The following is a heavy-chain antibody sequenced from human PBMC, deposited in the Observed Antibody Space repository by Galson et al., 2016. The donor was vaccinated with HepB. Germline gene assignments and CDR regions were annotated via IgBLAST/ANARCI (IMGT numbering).Heavy chain of an antibody. Sequence: SVKVSCKVSGVTFNDYAISFVRQALGQGLEWMGGIIPIFGTVNYAQNFQGRLTITADESTSTAYMELSSLRSEGTALYFCVGSYYYDSSGQAFDVWGQGTRVTVSS. CDR1: GVTFNDYA. CDR3: VGSYYYDSSGQAFDV. D-gene: IGHD3-22*01. J-gene: IGHJ3*01. V-gene: IGHV1-69*13. CDR2: IIPIFGTV.